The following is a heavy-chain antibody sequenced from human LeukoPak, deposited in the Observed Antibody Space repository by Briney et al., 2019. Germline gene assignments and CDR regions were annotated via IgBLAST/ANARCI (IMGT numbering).Heavy chain of an antibody. CDR3: ASNYYDSSGYYGLDY. CDR2: INHSGST. V-gene: IGHV4-34*01. J-gene: IGHJ4*02. Sequence: PSETLSLTCAVYGGSFSGYYWSWIRQPPGKGLEWIGEINHSGSTNYNPSPKSRVTISVDTSKNQFSLKLSSVTAADTAVYYCASNYYDSSGYYGLDYWGQGTLVTVSS. CDR1: GGSFSGYY. D-gene: IGHD3-22*01.